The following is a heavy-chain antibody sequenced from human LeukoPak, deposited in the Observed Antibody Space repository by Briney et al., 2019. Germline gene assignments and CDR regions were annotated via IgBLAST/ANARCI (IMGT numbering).Heavy chain of an antibody. CDR2: IYHSGST. J-gene: IGHJ3*02. CDR3: ARIIPAGEAFDI. Sequence: PSETLSLTCAVSGGSISSGGYSWSWIRQPPGKGLEWIGYIYHSGSTYYNPSLKSRVTISVDRSKNQFSLKLSSVTAADTAVYYCARIIPAGEAFDIWGQGTMVTVSS. V-gene: IGHV4-30-2*01. CDR1: GGSISSGGYS. D-gene: IGHD1-1*01.